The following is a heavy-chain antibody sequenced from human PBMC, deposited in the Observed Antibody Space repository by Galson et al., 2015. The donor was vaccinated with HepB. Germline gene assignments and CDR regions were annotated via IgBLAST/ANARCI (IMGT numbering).Heavy chain of an antibody. CDR2: IWYDGSYK. CDR1: GFSFNTYD. J-gene: IGHJ4*02. CDR3: VRDNHSDRVSGSGVLDQ. Sequence: SLRLSCAACGFSFNTYDMHWVRQAPGKGLQWVAVIWYDGSYKFYAEFVKGRFTISRDNSNNTLSLQMHSLRVEDTAVYYCVRDNHSDRVSGSGVLDQWGQGTLVTVSS. V-gene: IGHV3-33*01. D-gene: IGHD1-1*01.